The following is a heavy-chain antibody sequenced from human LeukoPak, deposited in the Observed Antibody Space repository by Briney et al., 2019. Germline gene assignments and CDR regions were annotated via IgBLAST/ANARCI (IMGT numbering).Heavy chain of an antibody. V-gene: IGHV4-59*01. Sequence: SETLSLTCTVSGGSISSYYWSWIRQPPGKGLEWIGYIYYSGSTNYNPSLKNRVTISVDTSKNQFSLKLSSVTAADTAVYYCARAGDSYSSGWWSWFDPWGQGTLVTVSS. CDR3: ARAGDSYSSGWWSWFDP. D-gene: IGHD6-19*01. CDR1: GGSISSYY. CDR2: IYYSGST. J-gene: IGHJ5*02.